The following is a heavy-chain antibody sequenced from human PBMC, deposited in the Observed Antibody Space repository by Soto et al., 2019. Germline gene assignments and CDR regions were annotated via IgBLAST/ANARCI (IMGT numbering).Heavy chain of an antibody. Sequence: GESLKISCAASGFTVSSNYMSWVRQAPGKGLEWVSVFYSGGSTNYADSVKGRFTISRDNSKNTLYLQMNSLRAEDTAVYYCARHVTIFGVVIGNNWFDPWGQGTLVTVSS. V-gene: IGHV3-66*04. J-gene: IGHJ5*02. CDR1: GFTVSSNY. CDR2: FYSGGST. D-gene: IGHD3-3*01. CDR3: ARHVTIFGVVIGNNWFDP.